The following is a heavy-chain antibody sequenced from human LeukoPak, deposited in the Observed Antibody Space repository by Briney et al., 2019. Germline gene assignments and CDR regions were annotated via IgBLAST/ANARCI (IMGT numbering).Heavy chain of an antibody. CDR3: ARVRSCSSTSCYDNYYYYMDV. V-gene: IGHV3-30*04. CDR2: ISYDGSNK. Sequence: GGSLRLSCAASGFTFSSYAMHWVRQAPGKGLEWVAVISYDGSNKYYADSVKGRFTISRDNSKNTLYLQMNSLRAEDTAVYYCARVRSCSSTSCYDNYYYYMDVWGKGTTVTVSS. J-gene: IGHJ6*03. CDR1: GFTFSSYA. D-gene: IGHD2-2*01.